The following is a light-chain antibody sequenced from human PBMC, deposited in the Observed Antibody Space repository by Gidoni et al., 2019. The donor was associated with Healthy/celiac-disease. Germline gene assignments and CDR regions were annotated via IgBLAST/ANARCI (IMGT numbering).Light chain of an antibody. Sequence: DIQMTQSPSSLSASVADRVTITCRASQGIRNDLGWYQQKPGKAPKRLIYGASSLKRGCPSKFIGGGSGKEFTLTIGSLKPEECATYYGIKNKSYPRTFGQGTKVEIK. CDR2: GAS. J-gene: IGKJ1*01. V-gene: IGKV1-17*01. CDR3: IKNKSYPRT. CDR1: QGIRND.